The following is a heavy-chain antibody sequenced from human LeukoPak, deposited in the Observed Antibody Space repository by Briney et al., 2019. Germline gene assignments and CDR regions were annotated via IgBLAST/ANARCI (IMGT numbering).Heavy chain of an antibody. CDR2: IYYSGST. D-gene: IGHD1/OR15-1a*01. CDR3: ARVSGLNNFDY. V-gene: IGHV4-39*07. Sequence: SETLSLTCTVSGGSISSSSYYWGWIRQPPGKGLEWIGSIYYSGSTYYNPSLKSRVTISVDTSKNQFSLKLYPVTAADTAVYYCARVSGLNNFDYWGQGTLVTVSS. J-gene: IGHJ4*02. CDR1: GGSISSSSYY.